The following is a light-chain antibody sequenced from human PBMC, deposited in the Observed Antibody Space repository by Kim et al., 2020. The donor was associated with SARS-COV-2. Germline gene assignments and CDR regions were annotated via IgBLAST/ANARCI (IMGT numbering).Light chain of an antibody. Sequence: SVTLTCTLSSGHSSYIIAWHQQQPGKAPRYLMKLESSGSYNKGSGVPDRFSGSSFGADRYLTISNLQSEDEADYYCETWDSNTRVFGGGTQLTVL. CDR1: SGHSSYI. V-gene: IGLV4-60*03. CDR3: ETWDSNTRV. J-gene: IGLJ3*02. CDR2: LESSGSY.